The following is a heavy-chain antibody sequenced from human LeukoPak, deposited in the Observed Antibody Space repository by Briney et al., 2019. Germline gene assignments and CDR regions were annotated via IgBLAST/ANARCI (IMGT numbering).Heavy chain of an antibody. D-gene: IGHD5-18*01. V-gene: IGHV1-3*01. CDR3: ARESPQRSGYSYPH. CDR1: GYTFTSYA. J-gene: IGHJ4*02. Sequence: ASVKVSCKASGYTFTSYAIHWVRQAPGQRLEWMGWFNAGNGDTKYSQNFQGRVIITRDTSATTAYMELSSLRSEDTAVYYCARESPQRSGYSYPHWGQGTLVTVSS. CDR2: FNAGNGDT.